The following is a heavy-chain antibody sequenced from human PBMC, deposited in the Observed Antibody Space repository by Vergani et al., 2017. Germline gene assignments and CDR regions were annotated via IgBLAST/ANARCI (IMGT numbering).Heavy chain of an antibody. J-gene: IGHJ4*02. CDR1: GFTFSSYA. CDR2: IRGSGGST. D-gene: IGHD3-22*01. Sequence: VQLLESGGGLVQPGGSLRLSCAASGFTFSSYAMSWVRQAPGKGLEWVSAIRGSGGSTYYADSVKGRFTISRDNSKNTLYLQMNSLRAEDTAVYYCATYMRDDSSGYYSFDYWGQGTLVTVSS. CDR3: ATYMRDDSSGYYSFDY. V-gene: IGHV3-23*01.